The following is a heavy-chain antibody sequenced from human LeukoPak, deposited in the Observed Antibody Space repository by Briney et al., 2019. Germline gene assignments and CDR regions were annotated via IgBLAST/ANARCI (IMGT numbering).Heavy chain of an antibody. J-gene: IGHJ3*02. CDR3: ARAVVPAAHDAFDI. CDR1: GGSISSYY. D-gene: IGHD2-2*01. V-gene: IGHV4-59*01. CDR2: IYYSGST. Sequence: PSETLSLTCTVSGGSISSYYWSWIRQPPGEGLEWIGYIYYSGSTNYNPPLKSRVTISVDTSKNQFSLKLSSVTAADTAVYYCARAVVPAAHDAFDIWGQGTMVTVSS.